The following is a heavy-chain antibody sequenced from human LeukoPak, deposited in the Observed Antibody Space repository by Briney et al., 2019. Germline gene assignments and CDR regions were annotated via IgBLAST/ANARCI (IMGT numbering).Heavy chain of an antibody. J-gene: IGHJ4*02. D-gene: IGHD3-16*01. V-gene: IGHV1-18*01. Sequence: ASVKVSFKGSGYTFATYGVSWVRQAPGQGLEWMGWISAHYGDTNFARRLQDRVTLTTDTSTSTAYMELRSLKSDDTAVYCCARSQGGSFDFWGQGTPVTVSS. CDR1: GYTFATYG. CDR3: ARSQGGSFDF. CDR2: ISAHYGDT.